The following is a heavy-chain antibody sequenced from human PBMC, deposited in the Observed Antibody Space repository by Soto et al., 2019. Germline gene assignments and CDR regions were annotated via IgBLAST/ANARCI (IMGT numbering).Heavy chain of an antibody. D-gene: IGHD4-17*01. J-gene: IGHJ4*02. Sequence: GGSLRLSCTASGFTFSSYAMSWVRQAPGKGLEWVSGIRGSGGSTYYADSVKGRFTISRDNSKNTLYLQMNSLRAEDTAVYYCAKERYGDYLRDFDYWGQGTLVTVSS. CDR2: IRGSGGST. CDR1: GFTFSSYA. V-gene: IGHV3-23*01. CDR3: AKERYGDYLRDFDY.